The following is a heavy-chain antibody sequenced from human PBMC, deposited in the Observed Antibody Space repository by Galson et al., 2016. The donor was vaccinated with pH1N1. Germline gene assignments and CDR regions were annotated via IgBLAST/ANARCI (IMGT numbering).Heavy chain of an antibody. CDR2: VSWDGGST. J-gene: IGHJ6*02. D-gene: IGHD3-16*01. CDR3: AKEIQRGSYGMDV. V-gene: IGHV3-43*01. CDR1: GFTFHDYT. Sequence: SLRLSCAASGFTFHDYTMHWVRHTPGKGLEWVSLVSWDGGSTYYADYVKGRFTVSRDNSKNSLYLQTNSLRSEDTALYYCAKEIQRGSYGMDVWGRGTTVTVSS.